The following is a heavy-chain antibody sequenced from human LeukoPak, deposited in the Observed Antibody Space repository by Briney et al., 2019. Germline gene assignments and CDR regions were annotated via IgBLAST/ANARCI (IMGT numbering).Heavy chain of an antibody. CDR3: ARDRAEGKTWVEFDP. CDR2: IYSDGVT. Sequence: TGGSLRLSCAASGFIVNSYAMSWVRQAPGKGLAWVSLIYSDGVTQYADSVKGRFTISRDNSKNTLYPQMNSLRDEDTAVYFCARDRAEGKTWVEFDPWGQGTLVTVSS. V-gene: IGHV3-66*02. J-gene: IGHJ5*02. CDR1: GFIVNSYA.